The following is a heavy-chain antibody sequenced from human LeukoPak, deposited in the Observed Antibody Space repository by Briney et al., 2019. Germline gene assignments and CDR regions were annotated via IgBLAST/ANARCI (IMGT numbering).Heavy chain of an antibody. CDR3: ANGPLYDFTDV. V-gene: IGHV3-23*01. D-gene: IGHD3-3*01. CDR2: ISGSGGST. J-gene: IGHJ6*02. CDR1: GFTFSSYA. Sequence: GRSLRLSCAASGFTFSSYAMSWVRQAPGKGLEWASAISGSGGSTYYADSVKGRFTISRDNSRNTLYLQMNSLRAEDTAVYYCANGPLYDFTDVWGQGTTVTVSS.